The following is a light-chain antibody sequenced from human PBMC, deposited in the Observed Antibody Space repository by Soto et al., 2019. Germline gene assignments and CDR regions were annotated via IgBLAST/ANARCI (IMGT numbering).Light chain of an antibody. CDR2: EVS. Sequence: TLTGSVLGSPGQSIPMSCTGTISDVGGYNYVSWFQQHPGKAPKLKIYEVSNRPSGVSNRFSGSKSGYTACLTISELQADDEADYYCTSFTSSNTWVFGGGTKVTVL. V-gene: IGLV2-14*03. CDR3: TSFTSSNTWV. J-gene: IGLJ3*02. CDR1: ISDVGGYNY.